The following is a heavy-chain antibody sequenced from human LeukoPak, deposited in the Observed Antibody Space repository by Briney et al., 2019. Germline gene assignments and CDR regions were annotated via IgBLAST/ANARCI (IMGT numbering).Heavy chain of an antibody. CDR3: ANLGCSSTSCWD. V-gene: IGHV3-23*01. CDR1: GFTFSSYA. Sequence: GGSLRLSCAASGFTFSSYAMSWVRQAPGKGLEWVSAISGSGGSTYYADSVKGRFTISRDNSKNTLYLQMNSLRAEDTAVYYCANLGCSSTSCWDWGQGTLVTVSS. CDR2: ISGSGGST. D-gene: IGHD2-2*01. J-gene: IGHJ4*02.